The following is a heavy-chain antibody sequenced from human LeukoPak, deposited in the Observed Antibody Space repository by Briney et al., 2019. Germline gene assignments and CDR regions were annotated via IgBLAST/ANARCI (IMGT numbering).Heavy chain of an antibody. J-gene: IGHJ4*02. D-gene: IGHD6-13*01. CDR1: GYSFTSYW. V-gene: IGHV5-51*01. CDR3: ARLGIAAAGTLYYFDY. CDR2: IYPGVSDT. Sequence: GESLKISCKGSGYSFTSYWIGWVRQLPGKGLEWMGIIYPGVSDTRYSPSFQGQVTISADKSISTAYLQWSSLKASDTAMYYCARLGIAAAGTLYYFDYWGQGTLVTVSS.